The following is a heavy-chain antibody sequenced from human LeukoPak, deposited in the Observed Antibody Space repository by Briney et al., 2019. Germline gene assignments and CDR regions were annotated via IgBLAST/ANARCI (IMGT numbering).Heavy chain of an antibody. J-gene: IGHJ4*02. CDR3: ATESEVGKLPDY. CDR2: INPNSGGT. CDR1: GYTFTAYS. D-gene: IGHD3-10*01. Sequence: ASVKVSCKASGYTFTAYSMHWVRQAPGQGLEWMGWINPNSGGTNYAQKFQGRVTMTRDTSITTAYMELSRLTSDDTAVYYCATESEVGKLPDYWGQGTLVTVSS. V-gene: IGHV1-2*02.